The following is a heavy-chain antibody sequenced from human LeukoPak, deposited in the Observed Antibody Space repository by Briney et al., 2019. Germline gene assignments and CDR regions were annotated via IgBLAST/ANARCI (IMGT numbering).Heavy chain of an antibody. CDR1: GFTFSSYS. CDR3: ASEGYGGNSDAFDI. J-gene: IGHJ3*02. CDR2: ISSSSSYI. D-gene: IGHD4-23*01. V-gene: IGHV3-21*01. Sequence: GGSLRLSCAASGFTFSSYSMNWVRQAPGKGLKWVSSISSSSSYIYYADSVKGRFTISRDNAKNSLYLQMNSLRAEDTAVYYCASEGYGGNSDAFDIWGQGTMVTVS.